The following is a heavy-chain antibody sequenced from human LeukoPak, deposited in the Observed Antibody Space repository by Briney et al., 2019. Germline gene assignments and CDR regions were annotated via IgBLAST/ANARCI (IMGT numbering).Heavy chain of an antibody. CDR3: ATHARGLIYAPFDF. CDR2: ISSDGSNI. V-gene: IGHV3-30-3*01. D-gene: IGHD2/OR15-2a*01. J-gene: IGHJ4*02. Sequence: PGKSLRLSCAASGFTFISYAMHWVRQAPGKGLEWVAFISSDGSNIYYADSVKGRLTISRDNSENTLFLQMYSLRVEDTAVYYCATHARGLIYAPFDFWGQGTLVTVSS. CDR1: GFTFISYA.